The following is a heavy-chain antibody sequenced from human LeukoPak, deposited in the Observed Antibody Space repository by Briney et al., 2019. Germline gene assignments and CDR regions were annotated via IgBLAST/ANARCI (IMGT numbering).Heavy chain of an antibody. J-gene: IGHJ4*02. CDR3: ASLPSYDSSGSRDY. V-gene: IGHV4-39*07. CDR1: GGSISSGNYY. D-gene: IGHD3-22*01. Sequence: PSQTLSLTCTVSGGSISSGNYYWSWIREPPGKGLEWIGEINRSGSTNYNPSLKSRVAISVDTSKNQFSLKLSSVTAADTAVYYCASLPSYDSSGSRDYWGQGTLVTVSS. CDR2: INRSGST.